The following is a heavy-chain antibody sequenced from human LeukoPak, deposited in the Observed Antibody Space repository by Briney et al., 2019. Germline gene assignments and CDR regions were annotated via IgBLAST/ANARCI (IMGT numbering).Heavy chain of an antibody. CDR1: GFTFNAFG. V-gene: IGHV3-15*07. CDR2: IKSKTDGGTT. Sequence: GGSLRLSCAASGFTFNAFGMNWVRQAPGKGLEWVGRIKSKTDGGTTDYAAPVKGRFTISRDDSKNTLYLQMNSLKTEDTAVYYCTTTEFSGYEIDDYWGQGTLVTVSS. J-gene: IGHJ4*02. CDR3: TTTEFSGYEIDDY. D-gene: IGHD5-12*01.